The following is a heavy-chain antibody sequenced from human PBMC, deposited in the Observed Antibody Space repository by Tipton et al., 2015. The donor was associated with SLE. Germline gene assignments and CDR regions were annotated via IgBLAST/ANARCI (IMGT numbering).Heavy chain of an antibody. CDR3: ARDPRNKGFDP. V-gene: IGHV3-11*04. D-gene: IGHD1/OR15-1a*01. CDR2: ISGSGDSI. Sequence: SLRLSCEASGFTFSGYYMAWIRQAPGKGLEWVSFISGSGDSIYNADSVKGRFTTYRDNAKNSLYLQMNSLRVGDTAVYYCARDPRNKGFDPWGQGTLVTVSS. J-gene: IGHJ5*02. CDR1: GFTFSGYY.